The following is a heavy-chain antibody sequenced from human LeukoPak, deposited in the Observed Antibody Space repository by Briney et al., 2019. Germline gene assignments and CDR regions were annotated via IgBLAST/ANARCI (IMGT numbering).Heavy chain of an antibody. J-gene: IGHJ3*02. CDR2: ISSSGNII. CDR3: ARGLAGVVVVTAAWNAFDI. D-gene: IGHD2-21*02. CDR1: GFTFSSYE. V-gene: IGHV3-48*03. Sequence: PGGSLRLSCAASGFTFSSYEMNWVRQAPGKGLEWISYISSSGNIIYYADSVKGRFTISRDNAKNSLYLQMNSLRAEDTAVYYCARGLAGVVVVTAAWNAFDIWGQGTMVTVSS.